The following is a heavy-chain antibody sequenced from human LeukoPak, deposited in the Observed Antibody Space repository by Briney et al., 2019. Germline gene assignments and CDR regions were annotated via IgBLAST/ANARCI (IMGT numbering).Heavy chain of an antibody. J-gene: IGHJ4*01. V-gene: IGHV3-74*01. CDR3: IREVQVRASASLGL. Sequence: GGSLRLSCAASGFTISGFWMHWVRQVPGEGLVWVARMNSAGATINYADSVKGRFTISRDNVRNTLHLQMNNLSLEDTAVYFCIREVQVRASASLGLWGRGTLVTVS. CDR1: GFTISGFW. CDR2: MNSAGATI. D-gene: IGHD1-1*01.